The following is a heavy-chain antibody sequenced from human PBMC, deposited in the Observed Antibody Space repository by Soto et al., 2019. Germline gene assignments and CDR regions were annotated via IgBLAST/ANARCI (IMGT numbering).Heavy chain of an antibody. V-gene: IGHV3-30*03. CDR1: GFTFSSYG. Sequence: QVQLVASGGGVVQPGRSLRLSCAASGFTFSSYGMHWVRQAPGKGLEWVAVISYDGSNKYYADSVKGRFTISRDNSKHTLYPQRYSLSAEDTAVYYCATERRSCNGGSCYCFDYCGQVTLFIVCS. J-gene: IGHJ4*02. CDR2: ISYDGSNK. CDR3: ATERRSCNGGSCYCFDY. D-gene: IGHD2-15*01.